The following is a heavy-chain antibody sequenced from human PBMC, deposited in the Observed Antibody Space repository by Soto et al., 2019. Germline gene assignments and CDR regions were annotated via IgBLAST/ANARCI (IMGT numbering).Heavy chain of an antibody. CDR1: VYTFTSYY. J-gene: IGHJ4*02. D-gene: IGHD3-22*01. CDR3: ARDWTHYDSSGPGDY. Sequence: GASVNVSCKASVYTFTSYYMHWVRQAPGQGLEWMGIINPSGGSTSYAQKFQGRVTITRDTSAITAYMERSSLRSEDTAVYYCARDWTHYDSSGPGDYWGQGTLVTVSS. V-gene: IGHV1-46*01. CDR2: INPSGGST.